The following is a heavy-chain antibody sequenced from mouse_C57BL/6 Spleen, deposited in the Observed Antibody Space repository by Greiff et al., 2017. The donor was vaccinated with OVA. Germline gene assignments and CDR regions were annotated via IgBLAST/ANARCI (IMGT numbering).Heavy chain of an antibody. CDR3: ARWGAQATFYAMDY. J-gene: IGHJ4*01. V-gene: IGHV1-76*01. CDR2: IYPGSGNT. CDR1: GYTFTDYY. Sequence: QVQLQQSGAELVRPGASVKLSCKASGYTFTDYYINWVKQRPGQGLEWIARIYPGSGNTYYNEKFKGKATLTAEKSSSTAYMQLSSLTSEDSAVYFCARWGAQATFYAMDYWGQGTSVTVSS. D-gene: IGHD3-2*02.